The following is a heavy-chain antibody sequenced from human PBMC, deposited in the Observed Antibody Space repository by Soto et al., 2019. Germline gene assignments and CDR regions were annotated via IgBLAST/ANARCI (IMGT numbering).Heavy chain of an antibody. CDR1: GVSFSGYY. CDR2: INHSGST. J-gene: IGHJ6*02. CDR3: AREGRRTVYGMDV. Sequence: SQTRSLTCAVYGVSFSGYYWRWIRQPPGKGLEWGGEINHSGSTNYNPSLKSRVTISVDTSKNQFSLKLSSVTAADTAVYYCAREGRRTVYGMDVWGQGTTATGSS. V-gene: IGHV4-34*01. D-gene: IGHD3-10*01.